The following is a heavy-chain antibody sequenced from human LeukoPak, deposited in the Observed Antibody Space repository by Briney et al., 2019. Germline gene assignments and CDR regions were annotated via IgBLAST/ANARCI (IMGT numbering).Heavy chain of an antibody. CDR3: VRVTILRMGELSDCHY. D-gene: IGHD3-16*01. J-gene: IGHJ4*02. CDR1: GGTFSSYA. CDR2: INPGARKG. V-gene: IGHV1-69*04. Sequence: SSVNVSCKSSGGTFSSYAISWVRQPAGRGLEWMGMINPGARKGNYAHKLQGRVNMTRDMPTSTAYMELSSLSFEDTAFYYCVRVTILRMGELSDCHYWGQGTLVTV.